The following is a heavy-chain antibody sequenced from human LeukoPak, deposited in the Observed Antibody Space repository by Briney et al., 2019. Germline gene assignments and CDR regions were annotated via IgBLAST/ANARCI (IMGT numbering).Heavy chain of an antibody. CDR3: ARLTYYYDSSGHYYWFDP. CDR2: IYYSGSI. D-gene: IGHD3-22*01. Sequence: SETLSLTCAVYGGSFSGYYWSWIRQPPGKGLEWIGYIYYSGSINYNPSLKSRVTISLDTSKNQFSLKLSSVTAADTAVYCCARLTYYYDSSGHYYWFDPWGQGTLVTVSS. V-gene: IGHV4-59*01. J-gene: IGHJ5*02. CDR1: GGSFSGYY.